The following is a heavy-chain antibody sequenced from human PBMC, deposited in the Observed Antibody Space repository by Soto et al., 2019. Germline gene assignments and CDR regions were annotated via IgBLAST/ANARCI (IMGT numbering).Heavy chain of an antibody. CDR1: GFTFSSYA. D-gene: IGHD6-25*01. Sequence: EVQLLESGGGLVQPGGSLRLSCAASGFTFSSYAMSWVRQAPGKGLEWVSAISGSGGSTYYADSVKGRFTISRDNSKNTLYLQMNRLRAEDTAVYYCATFIAARRGRFDSWGQGTLVTVSS. J-gene: IGHJ4*02. CDR2: ISGSGGST. V-gene: IGHV3-23*01. CDR3: ATFIAARRGRFDS.